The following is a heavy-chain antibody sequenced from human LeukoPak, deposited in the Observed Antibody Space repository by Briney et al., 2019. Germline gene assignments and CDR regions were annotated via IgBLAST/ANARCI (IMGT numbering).Heavy chain of an antibody. V-gene: IGHV3-74*01. Sequence: GGSLRLSCAASGFTFSNYWMHWVRQAPGKGLVWVSRISSDGSSTSYADSVKGRFTISRDNAKNTLYLQMNSLRAEDTAVYYCARNYYFDYWGQGTLVTVSS. J-gene: IGHJ4*02. CDR3: ARNYYFDY. CDR2: ISSDGSST. CDR1: GFTFSNYW.